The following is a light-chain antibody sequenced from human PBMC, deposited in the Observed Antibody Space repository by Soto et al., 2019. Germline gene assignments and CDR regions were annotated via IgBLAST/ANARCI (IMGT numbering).Light chain of an antibody. CDR3: QQYNTWPT. CDR2: GTS. CDR1: QSLSSN. J-gene: IGKJ3*01. Sequence: EIVMTQSPAALSVSPGERATLSCRASQSLSSNLAWYQQKPGQAPRLLIYGTSTRATGIPARFSGSGSGTEYTLTINSLQSEDFALYYCQQYNTWPTFGPGTKVDL. V-gene: IGKV3-15*01.